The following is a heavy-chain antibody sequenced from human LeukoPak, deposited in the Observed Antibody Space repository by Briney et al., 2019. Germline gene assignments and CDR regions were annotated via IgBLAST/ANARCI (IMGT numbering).Heavy chain of an antibody. CDR1: GGSISSYY. V-gene: IGHV4-59*01. Sequence: SETLSLTCTVSGGSISSYYWSWIRQPPGKGLEWIGYIYYSGSTNYNPSLKSRVTISVDTSKNQFSLKLSSVTAAYTTVYYCAREPHYSDYWGQGALVTVSS. J-gene: IGHJ4*02. CDR3: AREPHYSDY. CDR2: IYYSGST.